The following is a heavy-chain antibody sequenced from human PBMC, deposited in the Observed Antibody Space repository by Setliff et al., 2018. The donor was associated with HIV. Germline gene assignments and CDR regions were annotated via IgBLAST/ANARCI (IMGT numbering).Heavy chain of an antibody. CDR1: RYTFTDYY. CDR2: INPNSGGT. CDR3: ARVAWYYSFWSGLGDAFDI. V-gene: IGHV1-2*04. J-gene: IGHJ3*02. Sequence: ASVKVSCKASRYTFTDYYMHWVRQAPGQGLEWMGWINPNSGGTNYAQKFQGWVTMTRDTSISTVYMELSRLRSDDTAVYYCARVAWYYSFWSGLGDAFDIWGQGTMVTVSS. D-gene: IGHD3-3*01.